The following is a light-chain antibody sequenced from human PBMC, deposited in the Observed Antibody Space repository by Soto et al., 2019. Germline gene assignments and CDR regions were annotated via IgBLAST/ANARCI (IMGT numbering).Light chain of an antibody. V-gene: IGKV1D-12*01. Sequence: DIQMTQSPSAVSASVGDRVTSTCRASPGITNWLAWYQQKPGKAPKLLIYAASILQRGVPSRFSGSAYGTDFTLTISSLQPEDFATYYCQQANNFPLTFGGGTKVEIK. CDR1: PGITNW. J-gene: IGKJ4*01. CDR2: AAS. CDR3: QQANNFPLT.